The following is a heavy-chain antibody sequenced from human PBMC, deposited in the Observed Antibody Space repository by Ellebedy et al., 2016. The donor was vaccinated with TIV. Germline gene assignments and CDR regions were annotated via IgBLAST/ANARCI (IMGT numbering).Heavy chain of an antibody. CDR3: ARNRGESYGSNWFDP. V-gene: IGHV3-30*03. D-gene: IGHD5-18*01. Sequence: PGGSLRLSCAASGFTFSSYGMHWVRQAPGKGLEWVAVISYDGSNKYYAASVTGRFTISRDNSKNTLYLQMNSLRAEDTAVYYCARNRGESYGSNWFDPWGQGTLVTVSS. J-gene: IGHJ5*02. CDR2: ISYDGSNK. CDR1: GFTFSSYG.